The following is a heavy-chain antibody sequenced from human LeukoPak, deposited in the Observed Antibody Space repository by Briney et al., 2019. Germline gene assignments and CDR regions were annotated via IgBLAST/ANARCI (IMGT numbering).Heavy chain of an antibody. CDR1: GFTVSSNY. CDR3: AREVGGGASGQ. D-gene: IGHD3-16*01. CDR2: IYSDGTI. Sequence: PGGSLRLSCAASGFTVSSNYMSWVRQVPGKGLEWVSVIYSDGTISYAASVKGRFTISRDNSENTLYLQMNSLRVEDTAVYYCAREVGGGASGQWGQGTLVTVSS. J-gene: IGHJ4*02. V-gene: IGHV3-66*01.